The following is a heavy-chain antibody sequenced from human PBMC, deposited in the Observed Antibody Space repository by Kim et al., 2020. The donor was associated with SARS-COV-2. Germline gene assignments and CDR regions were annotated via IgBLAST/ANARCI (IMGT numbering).Heavy chain of an antibody. J-gene: IGHJ4*02. D-gene: IGHD6-13*01. CDR1: GYTFTNYA. CDR2: INTGNGNT. Sequence: ASVKVSCKASGYTFTNYAIHWVRQAPGQRLEWMGWINTGNGNTKYSQKFQGRVTIIRDTSASTAYMELSSLKSEDTAVYYCATERQQLVQGQFDYWGQGTLVTVSS. CDR3: ATERQQLVQGQFDY. V-gene: IGHV1-3*04.